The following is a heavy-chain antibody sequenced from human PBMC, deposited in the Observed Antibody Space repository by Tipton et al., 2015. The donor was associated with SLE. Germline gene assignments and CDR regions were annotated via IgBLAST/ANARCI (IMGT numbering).Heavy chain of an antibody. CDR3: AREGWYWDY. CDR1: GGSISSSN. Sequence: LSLTCAVSGGSISSSNWWSWVRQPPGKGLEWVSYISSSGSTIYYADSVKGRFTISRDNAKNSLYLQMNSLRAEDTAVYYCAREGWYWDYCGQGTLVTVSS. D-gene: IGHD6-19*01. CDR2: ISSSGSTI. J-gene: IGHJ4*02. V-gene: IGHV3-48*03.